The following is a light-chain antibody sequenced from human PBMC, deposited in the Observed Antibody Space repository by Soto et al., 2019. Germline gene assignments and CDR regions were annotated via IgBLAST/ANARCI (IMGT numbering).Light chain of an antibody. CDR2: DAS. V-gene: IGKV3-11*01. J-gene: IGKJ1*01. CDR3: QHGGT. CDR1: QSVSSY. Sequence: ELVLTQSPATLSLSPGERATLSCRASQSVSSYLAWYQQKPGQAPRLLIYDASNRATGIPARFSGSGSGTDFTLTISSLEPEDFAVYYCQHGGTFGQGTKVDIK.